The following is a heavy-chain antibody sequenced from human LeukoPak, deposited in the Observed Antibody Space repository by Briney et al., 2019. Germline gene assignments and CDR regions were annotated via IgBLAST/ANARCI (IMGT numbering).Heavy chain of an antibody. Sequence: PGGSLRLSCAASGFTFSSYEMNWVRQAPGKGLEWVSYISSSGGTIYYADSVKGRFTISRDNAKNSLYLQMNSLRAEDTAVYYCARESYLGMDVWGKGTTVTVSS. V-gene: IGHV3-48*03. J-gene: IGHJ6*04. CDR3: ARESYLGMDV. CDR1: GFTFSSYE. CDR2: ISSSGGTI. D-gene: IGHD3-16*02.